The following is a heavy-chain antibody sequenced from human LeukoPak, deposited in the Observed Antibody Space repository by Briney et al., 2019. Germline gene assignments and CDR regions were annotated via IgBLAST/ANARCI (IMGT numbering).Heavy chain of an antibody. CDR3: AKGRSIAVAGGLDY. J-gene: IGHJ4*02. CDR2: ISGSSTTI. CDR1: GFTFSSYS. D-gene: IGHD6-19*01. V-gene: IGHV3-48*04. Sequence: PGGSLRLSCAASGFTFSSYSMNWVRQAPGKGLEWVSYISGSSTTIYYADSVKGRFTISRDNAKNSLYLQMNSLRAEDTALYYCAKGRSIAVAGGLDYWGQGTLVTVSS.